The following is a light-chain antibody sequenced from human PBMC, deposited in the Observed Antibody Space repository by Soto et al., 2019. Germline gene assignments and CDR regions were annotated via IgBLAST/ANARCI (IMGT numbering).Light chain of an antibody. CDR2: GNS. CDR3: QSYDISLTGWV. V-gene: IGLV1-40*01. CDR1: SSNIGAGYD. Sequence: QSVLTQPPSVAGAPGQRVTISCTRSSSNIGAGYDVHWYQQLPGTAPKLLIYGNSNRPSGVPDRFSGYKSGTSASLAITGLQAEDEADYFCQSYDISLTGWVFGGGTKVTV. J-gene: IGLJ3*02.